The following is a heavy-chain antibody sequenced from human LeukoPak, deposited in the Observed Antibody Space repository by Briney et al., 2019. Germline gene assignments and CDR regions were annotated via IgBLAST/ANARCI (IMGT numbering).Heavy chain of an antibody. CDR1: GGSISTYY. CDR3: ARQGYSGSYLHI. D-gene: IGHD1-26*01. Sequence: SETLSLTCTVSGGSISTYYWNWIRQSPGKGLEWIGCIYYTGSTYYNPSLKSRVTVSVDTSKNQFSLKLSSVTAADTAVYYCARQGYSGSYLHIWGQGTMVTVSS. CDR2: IYYTGST. J-gene: IGHJ3*02. V-gene: IGHV4-59*08.